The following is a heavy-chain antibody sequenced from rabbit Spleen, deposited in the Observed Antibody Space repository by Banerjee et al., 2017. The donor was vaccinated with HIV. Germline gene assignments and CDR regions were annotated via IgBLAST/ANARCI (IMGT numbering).Heavy chain of an antibody. Sequence: QEQLVESGGGLVKPEGSLKLSCTASGFSFSNKAVMCWVRQTPGKGLEWIACIYGGSSGSTYYASWAKGRFTISKTSSTTVTLQMTRLTAADTATYFCARNFDLWGQGTLVTVS. CDR2: IYGGSSGST. CDR3: ARNFDL. V-gene: IGHV1S45*01. CDR1: GFSFSNKAV. J-gene: IGHJ4*01.